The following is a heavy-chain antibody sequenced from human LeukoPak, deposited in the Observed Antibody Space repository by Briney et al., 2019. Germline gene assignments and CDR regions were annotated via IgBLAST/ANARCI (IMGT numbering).Heavy chain of an antibody. J-gene: IGHJ5*02. CDR2: ISAYNGNT. D-gene: IGHD2-2*01. CDR3: ARVPVPLYCSSTSCSPRGVFDP. V-gene: IGHV1-18*01. CDR1: GYTFTSSG. Sequence: ASVKVSCKASGYTFTSSGISWVRQAPGQGLEWMGWISAYNGNTNYAQKLQGRVTMTTDTSTSTAYMELRSLRSDDTAVYYCARVPVPLYCSSTSCSPRGVFDPWGQGTLVTVSS.